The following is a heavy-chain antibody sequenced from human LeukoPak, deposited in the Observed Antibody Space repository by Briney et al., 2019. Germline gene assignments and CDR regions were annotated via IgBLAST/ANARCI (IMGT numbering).Heavy chain of an antibody. Sequence: SETLSLTCTVSGGSISSYYWSWIRQPPGKGLEWIGYIYYSGSTNYNPSLKSRVTISVDTSKNQFSLKLSSVTAADTAVYYCARALHDSSGYFSDAFDIWGQGTMVTVSS. D-gene: IGHD3-22*01. J-gene: IGHJ3*02. CDR2: IYYSGST. CDR1: GGSISSYY. CDR3: ARALHDSSGYFSDAFDI. V-gene: IGHV4-59*01.